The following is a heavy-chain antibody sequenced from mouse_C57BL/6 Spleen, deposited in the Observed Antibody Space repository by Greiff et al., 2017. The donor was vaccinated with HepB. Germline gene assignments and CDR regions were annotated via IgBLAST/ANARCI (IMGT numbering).Heavy chain of an antibody. CDR3: ARGDGYYVDFDY. CDR1: GYTFTDYN. V-gene: IGHV1-22*01. D-gene: IGHD2-3*01. Sequence: EVQLQQSGPELVKPGASVKMSCKASGYTFTDYNMHWVKQRHGKSLEWIGYINPNNGGTSYNQKFKGKATLTVNKSSSTAYMELRSLTSEDSAVYYCARGDGYYVDFDYWGQGTTLTVSS. J-gene: IGHJ2*01. CDR2: INPNNGGT.